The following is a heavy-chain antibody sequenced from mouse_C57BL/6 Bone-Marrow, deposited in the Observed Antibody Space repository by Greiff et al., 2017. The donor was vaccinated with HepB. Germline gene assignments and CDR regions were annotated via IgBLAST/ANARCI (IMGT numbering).Heavy chain of an antibody. Sequence: VQLQQPGAELVMPGASVKLSCKASGYTFTSYWMHWVKQRPGQGLEWIGEIDPSDSYTNYNQKFKGKSTLTVDKSSSTAYMQLSSLTSEDSAVYYCARVGQFDYDGAYWGQGTLVTVSA. CDR3: ARVGQFDYDGAY. D-gene: IGHD2-4*01. V-gene: IGHV1-69*01. J-gene: IGHJ3*01. CDR2: IDPSDSYT. CDR1: GYTFTSYW.